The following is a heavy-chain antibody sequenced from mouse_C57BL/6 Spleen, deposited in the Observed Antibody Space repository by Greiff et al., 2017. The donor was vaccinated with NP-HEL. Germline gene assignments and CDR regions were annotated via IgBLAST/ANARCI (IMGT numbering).Heavy chain of an antibody. Sequence: QVHVKQSGAELVKPGASVKISCKASGYAFSSYWMNWVKQRPGKGLEWIGQIYPGDGDTNYNGKFKGKATLTADKSSSTAYMQLSSLTSEDSAVYFCARAIYDGSLFAYWGQGTLVTVSA. J-gene: IGHJ3*01. D-gene: IGHD2-3*01. CDR2: IYPGDGDT. V-gene: IGHV1-80*01. CDR3: ARAIYDGSLFAY. CDR1: GYAFSSYW.